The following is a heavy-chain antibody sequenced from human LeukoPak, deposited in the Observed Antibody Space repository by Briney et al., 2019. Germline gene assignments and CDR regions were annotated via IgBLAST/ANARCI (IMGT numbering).Heavy chain of an antibody. CDR3: ARIQLNSYYYYMDV. V-gene: IGHV3-21*01. Sequence: PGGSLRLSCAASGFTFSTYSMNWVRQAPGAGLEWVSSISSSSSYIYYADSLKGRFTISRDNAKNSLYLQMNSLRAEDTAVYYCARIQLNSYYYYMDVWGKGTTVTVSS. D-gene: IGHD2-2*01. CDR2: ISSSSSYI. CDR1: GFTFSTYS. J-gene: IGHJ6*03.